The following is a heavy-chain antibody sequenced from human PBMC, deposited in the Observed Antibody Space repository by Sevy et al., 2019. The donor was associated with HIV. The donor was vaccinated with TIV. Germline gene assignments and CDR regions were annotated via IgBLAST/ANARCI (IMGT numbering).Heavy chain of an antibody. J-gene: IGHJ4*02. CDR2: IKGKTDGETT. D-gene: IGHD3-10*01. CDR3: TTRPYGSIIDY. CDR1: GFTANSNY. Sequence: GGSLRLSFAAPGFTANSNYMTWVRQAPGKGLEWVGRIKGKTDGETTDYAAPVKGRFIISRDDSGKTVYVQLNSVKTEDTAMYFCTTRPYGSIIDYWGQGTLVTVSS. V-gene: IGHV3-15*05.